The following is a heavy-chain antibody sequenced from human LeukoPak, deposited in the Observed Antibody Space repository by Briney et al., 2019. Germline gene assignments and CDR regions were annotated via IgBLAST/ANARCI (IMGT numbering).Heavy chain of an antibody. CDR2: INHSGST. CDR3: ASISKGSTPFRNY. Sequence: SETLSLTCAVYGGSFSGCYWSWIRQPPGKGLEWIGEINHSGSTNYNPSLKSRVTISVDTSKNQFSLKLSSVTAADTAVYYCASISKGSTPFRNYWGQGTLVTVSS. J-gene: IGHJ4*02. D-gene: IGHD3-10*01. CDR1: GGSFSGCY. V-gene: IGHV4-34*01.